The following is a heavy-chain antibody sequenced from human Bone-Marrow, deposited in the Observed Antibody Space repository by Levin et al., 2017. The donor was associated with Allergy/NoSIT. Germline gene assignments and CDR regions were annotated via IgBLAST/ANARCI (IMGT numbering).Heavy chain of an antibody. Sequence: SQTLSLTCNVSGGSISSGNYYWGWIRQPPGKGLEWIGRIYFSGTTYYNPSLKSRVTVPVDTSKNKFSLSLRSVTAADTAVYYCAREQGTYYDFWSGNYNNDYYGLDVWGHGTTVTVSS. CDR2: IYFSGTT. CDR3: AREQGTYYDFWSGNYNNDYYGLDV. J-gene: IGHJ6*02. CDR1: GGSISSGNYY. D-gene: IGHD3-3*01. V-gene: IGHV4-39*07.